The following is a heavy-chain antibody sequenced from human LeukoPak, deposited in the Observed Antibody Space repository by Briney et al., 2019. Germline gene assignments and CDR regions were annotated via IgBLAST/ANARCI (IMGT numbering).Heavy chain of an antibody. J-gene: IGHJ3*02. CDR2: ISGSGNYT. V-gene: IGHV3-23*01. CDR3: AKAPGRRPYDALDI. CDR1: GFTFSDYY. Sequence: PGGSLRLSCAASGFTFSDYYMNWIRQAPGKGLEWVSGISGSGNYTYYAASVKGRFIMSRDNSKNMLYLQMNSLRAEDTAVYYCAKAPGRRPYDALDIWGQGTMVTVSS. D-gene: IGHD2-15*01.